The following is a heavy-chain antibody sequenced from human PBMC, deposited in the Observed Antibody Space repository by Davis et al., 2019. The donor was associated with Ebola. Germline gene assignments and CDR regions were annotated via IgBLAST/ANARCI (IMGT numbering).Heavy chain of an antibody. D-gene: IGHD5-18*01. V-gene: IGHV3-74*03. J-gene: IGHJ4*02. CDR1: GFPFSQAW. CDR2: ISSDGSGP. CDR3: ARSGGHSFGQN. Sequence: GESLKISCAASGFPFSQAWLNWVRQAPGKGLVWVSRISSDGSGPAYADSVKGRFTISRDNAKSTVYLQMNSLRAEDTAVYYCARSGGHSFGQNWGQGTLVTVSS.